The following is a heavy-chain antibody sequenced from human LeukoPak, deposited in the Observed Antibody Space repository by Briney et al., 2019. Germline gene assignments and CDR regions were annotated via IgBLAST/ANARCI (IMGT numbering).Heavy chain of an antibody. V-gene: IGHV1-69*05. CDR3: ARDFANYYDSSRLDY. CDR2: IIPIFGTA. D-gene: IGHD3-22*01. Sequence: SVKVSCKASGGTFSSYAISWVRQAPGQGLEWMGRIIPIFGTANYAQKFQGRVTITTDESTSTAYMELSSLRSEDTAVYYCARDFANYYDSSRLDYWGQGALVTVSS. CDR1: GGTFSSYA. J-gene: IGHJ4*02.